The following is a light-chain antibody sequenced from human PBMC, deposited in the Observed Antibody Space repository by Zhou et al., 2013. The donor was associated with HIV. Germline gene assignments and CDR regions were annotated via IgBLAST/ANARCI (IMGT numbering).Light chain of an antibody. Sequence: DIQMTQSPPSLSASVGDRVTITCQATQDISNYLNWYQQKPGKAPKLLIYGASNLQTGVPSRFSGSGSGADFTLTINSLQPEDFATYFCQQSYSVPPTFGQGTKLEI. J-gene: IGKJ2*01. CDR2: GAS. CDR1: QDISNY. CDR3: QQSYSVPPT. V-gene: IGKV1-39*01.